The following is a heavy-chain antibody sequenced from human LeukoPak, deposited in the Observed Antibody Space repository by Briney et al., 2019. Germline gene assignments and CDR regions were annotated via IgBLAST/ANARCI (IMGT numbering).Heavy chain of an antibody. D-gene: IGHD6-25*01. CDR3: ARQAAGIPV. CDR2: IYDSGST. CDR1: GGSISSYY. V-gene: IGHV4-59*01. J-gene: IGHJ4*02. Sequence: SETLSLTCTVSGGSISSYYWSWIRQPPGKGLEWIGYIYDSGSTNYNPSLKSRVTISVDTSKNQFSLKLSSVTAADTAVYYCARQAAGIPVWGPGTLVTVSS.